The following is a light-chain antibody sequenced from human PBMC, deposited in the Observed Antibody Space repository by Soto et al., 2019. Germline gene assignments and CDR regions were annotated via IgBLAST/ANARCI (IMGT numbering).Light chain of an antibody. Sequence: DIQMTQSPSSLSASVGDRVTITCRARQSISTYVNWYQQKPGQAPNLLISAASTLRSWVPSRFSGSGSGTDFTLTINSLQPEDFATYYCQQMYNVPITFGQGTRLDIK. CDR1: QSISTY. J-gene: IGKJ5*01. V-gene: IGKV1-39*01. CDR2: AAS. CDR3: QQMYNVPIT.